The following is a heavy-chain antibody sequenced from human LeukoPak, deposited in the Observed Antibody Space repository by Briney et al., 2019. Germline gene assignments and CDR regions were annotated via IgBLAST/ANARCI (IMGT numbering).Heavy chain of an antibody. CDR2: IFYSGST. J-gene: IGHJ4*02. Sequence: SGTLPLTCTVSGGSLSSRSDFWGRTRQHPGEGLEWNGRIFYSGSTSYNPSFNSHVTISIDTSKNQFSLRLSSVTAADTGVYYCARQMNTVTADYLGQGTMVSVSS. CDR1: GGSLSSRSDF. V-gene: IGHV4-39*01. D-gene: IGHD4-17*01. CDR3: ARQMNTVTADY.